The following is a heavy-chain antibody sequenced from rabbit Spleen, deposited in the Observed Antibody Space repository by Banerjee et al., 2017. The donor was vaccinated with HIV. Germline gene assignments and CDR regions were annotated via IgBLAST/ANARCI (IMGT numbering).Heavy chain of an antibody. J-gene: IGHJ4*01. Sequence: QEQLVESGGGLVQPEGSLTLTCKASGFSFNYGYVMCWVRQAPGKGLEWIACIDTNDGDTDYANWPKGRFTISKTSSTTVTLQMTSLTAADTATYFCVREAGYGGYGDANLWGPGTLVTVS. D-gene: IGHD6-1*01. CDR2: IDTNDGDT. CDR3: VREAGYGGYGDANL. V-gene: IGHV1S45*01. CDR1: GFSFNYGYV.